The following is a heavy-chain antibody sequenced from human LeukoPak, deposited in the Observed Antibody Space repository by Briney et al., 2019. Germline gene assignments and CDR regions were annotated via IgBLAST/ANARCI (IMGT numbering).Heavy chain of an antibody. D-gene: IGHD3-9*01. V-gene: IGHV3-11*01. J-gene: IGHJ4*02. Sequence: GGSLRLSCAASGFTFSDYYMSWIRQAPGKGLEWVSYISSSGSTIYYADSVKGRFTISRDNAKNSLYLQMSSLRAEDTAVYYCARNDYFDWLIVPDYWGQGTLVTVSS. CDR2: ISSSGSTI. CDR3: ARNDYFDWLIVPDY. CDR1: GFTFSDYY.